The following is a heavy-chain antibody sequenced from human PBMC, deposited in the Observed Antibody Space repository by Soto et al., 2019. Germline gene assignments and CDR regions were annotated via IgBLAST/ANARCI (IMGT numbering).Heavy chain of an antibody. J-gene: IGHJ6*02. V-gene: IGHV1-69*01. CDR3: ASPLRDRNYYYGMAV. D-gene: IGHD4-17*01. Sequence: QVQLVQSGAEMQQPGASVRVSCKASGGTFSKYAFSWVRQAPGQGLEWLGGTIPMFGTPNYAQKFQGRVYIYADESTATVYMALSSLRSEDTAVYFCASPLRDRNYYYGMAVWGQGTTVTVSS. CDR2: TIPMFGTP. CDR1: GGTFSKYA.